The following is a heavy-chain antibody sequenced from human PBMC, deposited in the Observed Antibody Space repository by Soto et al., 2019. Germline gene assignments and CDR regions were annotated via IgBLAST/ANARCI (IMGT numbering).Heavy chain of an antibody. V-gene: IGHV1-69*01. D-gene: IGHD2-2*01. CDR3: ARVGQLRPLGWFDP. Sequence: QVQLVQSGAEVKKPGSSVKVSCKASGGTFSSYAISWVRQAPGQGLEWMGGIIPIFGTANYAQKFQGRVTITADESTSTADMELSSMRSDDTAVYYCARVGQLRPLGWFDPWGQGTLVTVSS. CDR2: IIPIFGTA. CDR1: GGTFSSYA. J-gene: IGHJ5*02.